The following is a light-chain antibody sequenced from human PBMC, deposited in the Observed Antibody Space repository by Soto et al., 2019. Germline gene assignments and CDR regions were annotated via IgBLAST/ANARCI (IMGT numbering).Light chain of an antibody. Sequence: EIVMTQSPATLSMSPGERATLSCRASQSVRSNLAWYHQKPGQAPRLLIYGASTRATGIPARFSGSGSGTEFTLTINSLQSEDFVVYYCQQYNEWSRTFGQGTKVDIK. J-gene: IGKJ1*01. CDR2: GAS. CDR3: QQYNEWSRT. V-gene: IGKV3D-15*01. CDR1: QSVRSN.